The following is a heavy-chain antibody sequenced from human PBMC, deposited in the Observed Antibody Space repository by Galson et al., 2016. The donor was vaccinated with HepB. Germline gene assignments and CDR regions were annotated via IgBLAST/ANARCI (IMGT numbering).Heavy chain of an antibody. V-gene: IGHV3-21*04. J-gene: IGHJ4*02. D-gene: IGHD3-16*02. CDR2: ITSHSGYI. CDR3: ARWAYQSGNYRALDY. CDR1: GFNFRTYT. Sequence: SLRLSCAASGFNFRTYTMNWVRQAPGAGLEWVSTITSHSGYIYYADSVKGRFTIARDNANNSVYLQMNSLRAEDTAVYSCARWAYQSGNYRALDYWGQGTLVTVSS.